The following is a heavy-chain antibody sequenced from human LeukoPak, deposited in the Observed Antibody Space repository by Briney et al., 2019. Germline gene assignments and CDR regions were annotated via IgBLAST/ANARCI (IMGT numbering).Heavy chain of an antibody. CDR2: VYFSGYT. Sequence: SETLSLTCTVSGGPMSGDSLTESNYYWAWIRQPPGKGLEWIGSVYFSGYTYYTPSLKSRVTISADTSKNHFSLRLSSVTAADTAVYYCARLPRDIVVVPAALNYYYYMDVWGKGTTVTVSS. D-gene: IGHD2-2*01. CDR3: ARLPRDIVVVPAALNYYYYMDV. J-gene: IGHJ6*03. CDR1: GGPMSGDSLTESNYY. V-gene: IGHV4-39*01.